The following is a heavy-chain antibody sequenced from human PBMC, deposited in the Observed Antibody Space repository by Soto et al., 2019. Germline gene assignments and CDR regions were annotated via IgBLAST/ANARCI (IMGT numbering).Heavy chain of an antibody. J-gene: IGHJ6*03. CDR1: GYTFTSYA. V-gene: IGHV1-3*01. Sequence: ASVKVSCKASGYTFTSYAMHWVRQAPGRRLEWMGWINAGNGNTKYSQKFQGRVTITRDTSASTAYMELSSLRSEDTAVYYCARDTPTVTTTLHYYYYYYMDVWGKGTTVTVSS. D-gene: IGHD4-17*01. CDR3: ARDTPTVTTTLHYYYYYYMDV. CDR2: INAGNGNT.